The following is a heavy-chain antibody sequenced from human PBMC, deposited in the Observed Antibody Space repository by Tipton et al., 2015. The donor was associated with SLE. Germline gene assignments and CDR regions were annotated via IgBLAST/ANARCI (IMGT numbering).Heavy chain of an antibody. V-gene: IGHV3-48*03. Sequence: SLRLSCAASGFTFSSYEVNWVRQAPGKGLEWVSYISSSGSTIYYADSVKGRFTISRDNAKNSLYLQMNSLRAEDTAVYYCARGFTTVRDAFDIWGQGTMVTVSS. J-gene: IGHJ3*02. D-gene: IGHD4-11*01. CDR1: GFTFSSYE. CDR2: ISSSGSTI. CDR3: ARGFTTVRDAFDI.